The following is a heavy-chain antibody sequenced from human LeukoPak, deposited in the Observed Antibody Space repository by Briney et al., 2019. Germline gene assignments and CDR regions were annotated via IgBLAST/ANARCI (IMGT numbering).Heavy chain of an antibody. D-gene: IGHD4-23*01. V-gene: IGHV4-39*01. CDR2: ISAGGST. CDR3: ATSSGADYGGGHWFDP. J-gene: IGHJ5*02. Sequence: PSETLFLTCTVSGGSITSNNYYWGWIRQPPGKGLEWIGSISAGGSTHYNPSLQRRDTICVETSKNQFSLKLRSVTATDTAVDHCATSSGADYGGGHWFDPWGQGTLVTVSS. CDR1: GGSITSNNYY.